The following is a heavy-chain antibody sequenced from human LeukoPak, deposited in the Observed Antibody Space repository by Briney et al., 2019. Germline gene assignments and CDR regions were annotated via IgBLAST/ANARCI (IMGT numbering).Heavy chain of an antibody. J-gene: IGHJ3*02. V-gene: IGHV4-34*01. CDR2: INHSGST. CDR1: GGSFSGYY. Sequence: PSETLSLTCAVYGGSFSGYYWSWIRQPPGKGLEWIGEINHSGSTNYNPSLKSRVTISVDTSMNQFSLKLSSVTAADTAVYYCARRVGATTWNNAFDIWGQGTMVTVSS. CDR3: ARRVGATTWNNAFDI. D-gene: IGHD1-26*01.